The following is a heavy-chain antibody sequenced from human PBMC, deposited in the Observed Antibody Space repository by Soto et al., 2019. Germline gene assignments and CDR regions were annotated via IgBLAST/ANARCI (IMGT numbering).Heavy chain of an antibody. V-gene: IGHV1-2*02. CDR3: ASWYYDTSGHDAFDI. D-gene: IGHD3-22*01. Sequence: ASVKVSCKASGYTFTDYYIHWVRQAPGQGLEWVGWINPKSGGTSYAQQFQGRVTMARDTSTTTAYMDLSSLRSDDTAVYYCASWYYDTSGHDAFDIWAQGTLVTVS. CDR1: GYTFTDYY. J-gene: IGHJ3*02. CDR2: INPKSGGT.